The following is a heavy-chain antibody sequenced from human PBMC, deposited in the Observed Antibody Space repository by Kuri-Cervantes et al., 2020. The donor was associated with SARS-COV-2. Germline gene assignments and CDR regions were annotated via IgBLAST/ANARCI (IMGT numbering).Heavy chain of an antibody. V-gene: IGHV4-39*01. CDR3: ARRSWAYYFDF. CDR2: IYYSGST. D-gene: IGHD7-27*01. CDR1: GGSISSSSYY. Sequence: SETLSLTCTVSGGSISSSSYYWGWIRQPPGKGLEWIGSIYYSGSTYYNPSLRSRVTISIDTSKDRFSPKLNSVTATDAAVYYCARRSWAYYFDFWGQGSLVTVSS. J-gene: IGHJ4*01.